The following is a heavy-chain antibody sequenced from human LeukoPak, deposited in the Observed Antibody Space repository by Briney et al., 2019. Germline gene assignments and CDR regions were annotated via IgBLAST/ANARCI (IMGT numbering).Heavy chain of an antibody. D-gene: IGHD3-22*01. V-gene: IGHV4-38-2*01. CDR1: GYSITSGDY. J-gene: IGHJ4*02. CDR2: LYHSGST. CDR3: ARTTYYYEGSFDY. Sequence: SETLSLTCAVSGYSITSGDYWGWIRQPPGKGLEWIGMLYHSGSTYNNPSLKNRLTISVDTSKNQFSLKLTSVTAADTAVYYCARTTYYYEGSFDYWGEGSLVTVCS.